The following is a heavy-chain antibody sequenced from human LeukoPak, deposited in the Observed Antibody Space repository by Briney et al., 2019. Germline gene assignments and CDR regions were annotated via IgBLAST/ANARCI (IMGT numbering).Heavy chain of an antibody. V-gene: IGHV3-43D*03. CDR1: GFTFDDYA. CDR3: AKEPYFDL. Sequence: TGGSLRLSCGASGFTFDDYAMHWVRQAPGKGLEWLSLITWDGGYTYYADSVKGRFTISRDNSKNSLYLQMNSLRAEDTALYYCAKEPYFDLWGRGTLVTVSS. CDR2: ITWDGGYT. J-gene: IGHJ2*01.